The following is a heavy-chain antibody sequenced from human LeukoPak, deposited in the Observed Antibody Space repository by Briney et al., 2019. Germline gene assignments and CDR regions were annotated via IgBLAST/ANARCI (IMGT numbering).Heavy chain of an antibody. CDR2: ISYDGSNK. Sequence: GGSLRLSCAASGFTFGSYGMHWVRQAPGKGLEWVAVISYDGSNKYYADSVKGRFTISRDNSKNTLYLQMNSLRAEDTAVYYCAKDRGYSYGYDYFDYWGQGTLVTVSS. V-gene: IGHV3-30*18. CDR3: AKDRGYSYGYDYFDY. J-gene: IGHJ4*02. D-gene: IGHD5-18*01. CDR1: GFTFGSYG.